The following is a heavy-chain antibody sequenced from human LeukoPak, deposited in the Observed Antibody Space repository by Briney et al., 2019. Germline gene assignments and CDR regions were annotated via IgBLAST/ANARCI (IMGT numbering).Heavy chain of an antibody. CDR1: GASIYRSTYY. V-gene: IGHV4-39*07. CDR2: IYYSGST. Sequence: SETLSLTCSVSGASIYRSTYYWGWIRQPPGKGLEWIGSIYYSGSTYYNPSLKSRVTISVDTSKNQFSLKLSSVTAADTAVYYCARVYSGYDWRFFDYWGQGTLVTVSS. CDR3: ARVYSGYDWRFFDY. D-gene: IGHD5-12*01. J-gene: IGHJ4*02.